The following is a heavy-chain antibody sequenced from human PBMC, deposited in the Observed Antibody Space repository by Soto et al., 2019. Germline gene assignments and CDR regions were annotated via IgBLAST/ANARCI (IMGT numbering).Heavy chain of an antibody. CDR3: AHLDDGDYVIDY. D-gene: IGHD4-17*01. CDR2: IYWDDDK. V-gene: IGHV2-5*02. CDR1: GFSLSTSGVG. J-gene: IGHJ4*02. Sequence: QIPLKESGPTLVKPTQTLTLTCTFSGFSLSTSGVGVGWIRHPPGKALEWLALIYWDDDKRYSPSLKSRLTITKDTSKNQVVLTRTNMDPVDTATYYCAHLDDGDYVIDYWGQGTLVTVSS.